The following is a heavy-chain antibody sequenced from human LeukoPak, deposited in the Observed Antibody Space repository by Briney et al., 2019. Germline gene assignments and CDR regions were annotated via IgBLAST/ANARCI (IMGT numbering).Heavy chain of an antibody. D-gene: IGHD1-26*01. CDR2: IVVGSGNT. CDR3: AAVLIHESDGGSYYESVY. V-gene: IGHV1-58*02. Sequence: SVTVSCKPSGFTFTSSAMQWVRQARGQRLEWIGWIVVGSGNTNYAQMFQERVTIPRDMSTSTAYMELSSLRSEDTGVSYCAAVLIHESDGGSYYESVYWGQGTLVSVSS. J-gene: IGHJ4*02. CDR1: GFTFTSSA.